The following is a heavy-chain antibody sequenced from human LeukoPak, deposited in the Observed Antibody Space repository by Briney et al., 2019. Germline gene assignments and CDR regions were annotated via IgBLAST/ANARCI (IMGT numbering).Heavy chain of an antibody. J-gene: IGHJ6*03. V-gene: IGHV3-20*04. Sequence: GGSLRLSCAASGLTFDDYAMNWVRQVPGRGLEGVSGINWNGRITEYADSVKDRFTISRQNTKNSLYLYMNNLGGQDTALYFCARGSVQLWLRDTYYYMDVWGKGTTVTVSS. CDR2: INWNGRIT. CDR3: ARGSVQLWLRDTYYYMDV. CDR1: GLTFDDYA. D-gene: IGHD5-18*01.